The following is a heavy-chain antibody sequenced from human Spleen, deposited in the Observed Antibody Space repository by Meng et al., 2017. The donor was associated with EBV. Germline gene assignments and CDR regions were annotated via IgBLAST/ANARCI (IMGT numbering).Heavy chain of an antibody. D-gene: IGHD5-18*01. CDR2: FIHKTDTP. J-gene: IGHJ4*02. CDR3: ASYWRRGYPSDY. Sequence: QVHGVHSGVEGKKGAASVMCSGETHYTCFSNDAISLVRHAPERVLEWRGVFIHKTDTPNYERKHDDVATSTEDESTSTHYLHVTNLSSEDTAMYCSASYWRRGYPSDYWGQGTLVTVSS. CDR1: YTCFSNDA. V-gene: IGHV1-69*01.